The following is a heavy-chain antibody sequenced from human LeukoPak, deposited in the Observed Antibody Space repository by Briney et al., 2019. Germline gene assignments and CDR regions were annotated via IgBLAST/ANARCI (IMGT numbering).Heavy chain of an antibody. CDR2: ISYDGSNK. V-gene: IGHV3-30-3*01. D-gene: IGHD5-18*01. CDR3: ARGAWKITAMANYYGMDV. CDR1: GFTFSSYA. Sequence: GGSLRLSCAASGFTFSSYAMHWVRQAPGKGLEWVAVISYDGSNKYYADSVKGRFTISRDNSKNTLYLQMNSLRAEDTAVYYCARGAWKITAMANYYGMDVWGQGTTVTVSS. J-gene: IGHJ6*02.